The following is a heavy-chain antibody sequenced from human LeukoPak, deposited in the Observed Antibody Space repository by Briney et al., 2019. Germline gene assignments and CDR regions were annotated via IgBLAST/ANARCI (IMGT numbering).Heavy chain of an antibody. CDR3: AKVASSDYYQLAPFEY. J-gene: IGHJ4*02. D-gene: IGHD3-22*01. Sequence: GGSLRLSCAASGFAFSSYAMNWVRQAPGKGLEWASSVSASGGSTYYADSVKGRFTISRDNSKNTLYLQMNSLRAEDTAVYYCAKVASSDYYQLAPFEYWGQGTLVTVSS. V-gene: IGHV3-23*01. CDR1: GFAFSSYA. CDR2: VSASGGST.